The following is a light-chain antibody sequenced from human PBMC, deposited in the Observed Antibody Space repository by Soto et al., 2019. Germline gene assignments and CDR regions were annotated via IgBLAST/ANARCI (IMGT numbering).Light chain of an antibody. CDR2: TAS. CDR1: QGISSL. J-gene: IGKJ4*01. CDR3: QQANSFPLY. V-gene: IGKV1-12*01. Sequence: DIRMTQSPSSVSASVGDRVTITCRASQGISSLLAWYQQKPGKAPKFLLIHTASSLQSGVPSRSSGSGSGTDFNLTTSSLQPEDIAPYYCQQANSFPLYFGGVTKVEIK.